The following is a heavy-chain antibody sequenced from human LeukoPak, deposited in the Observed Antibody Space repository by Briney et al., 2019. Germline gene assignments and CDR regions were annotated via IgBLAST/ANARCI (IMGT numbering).Heavy chain of an antibody. Sequence: GASVKVSCKASGYTFTSYDINWVRQATGQGLEWMGWMNPNSGNTSYAQKFQGRVTMTRNTSISTAYMELSSLTSEDTAIYYCARRNKDDDNFRLVDYRGQGTLVTVSS. D-gene: IGHD5-24*01. CDR1: GYTFTSYD. V-gene: IGHV1-8*01. CDR3: ARRNKDDDNFRLVDY. CDR2: MNPNSGNT. J-gene: IGHJ4*02.